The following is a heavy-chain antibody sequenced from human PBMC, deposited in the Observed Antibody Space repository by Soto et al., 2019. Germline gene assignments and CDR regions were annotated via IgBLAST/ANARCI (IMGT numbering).Heavy chain of an antibody. CDR1: GFTFRNYD. CDR3: ARTDRDFYGRDV. J-gene: IGHJ6*02. CDR2: ISAAGDT. Sequence: EVQLVESGGGLVQPGGSLRLSCEASGFTFRNYDMHWVRQGTGKGLEWVSGISAAGDTDYADSVEGRFTISRENAQSSFFLQMNSLRVGDTAVYYCARTDRDFYGRDVWGQGTTVIVSS. V-gene: IGHV3-13*01.